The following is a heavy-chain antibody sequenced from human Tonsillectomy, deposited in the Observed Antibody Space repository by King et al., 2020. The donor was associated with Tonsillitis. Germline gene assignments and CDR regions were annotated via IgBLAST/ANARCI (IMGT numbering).Heavy chain of an antibody. Sequence: VQLVQSGAEVKKPGSSVKVSCKASGGTFSNFGISWVRQAPGQGLEWMGGIIPLFGTTNYAQKFQGRVTITADESTSTAYMELSSLRSEDTAVYYCARDSASDYGGVRYFDYWGQGTLVTVSS. V-gene: IGHV1-69*01. CDR3: ARDSASDYGGVRYFDY. CDR1: GGTFSNFG. D-gene: IGHD4-23*01. J-gene: IGHJ4*02. CDR2: IIPLFGTT.